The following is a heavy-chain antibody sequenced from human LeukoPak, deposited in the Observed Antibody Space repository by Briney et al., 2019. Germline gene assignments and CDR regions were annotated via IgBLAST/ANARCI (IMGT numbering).Heavy chain of an antibody. CDR3: ARDRDDFWSGYYTGNGWLY. Sequence: GASVKVSCKASGYTFTGYYMHWVRQAPGQGFEWMGWINPNSGGTNYAQKFQGRVTMTRDTSISTAYMELSRLRSDDTAVYYCARDRDDFWSGYYTGNGWLYWGQGTLVTVSS. J-gene: IGHJ4*02. V-gene: IGHV1-2*02. CDR1: GYTFTGYY. D-gene: IGHD3-3*01. CDR2: INPNSGGT.